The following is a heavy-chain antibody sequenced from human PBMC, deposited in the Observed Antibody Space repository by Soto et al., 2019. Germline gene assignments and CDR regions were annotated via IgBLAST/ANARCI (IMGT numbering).Heavy chain of an antibody. V-gene: IGHV3-74*01. CDR3: ARGPRGYYALDV. CDR2: INFDGSST. J-gene: IGHJ6*02. Sequence: VQLEESGGGLVQPGGSLRLSCAASGFTFSDSWMHWVRQAPGKGLVWVSRINFDGSSTNYADSVKGRFTISRDNAKNTLYLQMNSLRAEDTAVYYCARGPRGYYALDVWGQGTTVTVSS. CDR1: GFTFSDSW.